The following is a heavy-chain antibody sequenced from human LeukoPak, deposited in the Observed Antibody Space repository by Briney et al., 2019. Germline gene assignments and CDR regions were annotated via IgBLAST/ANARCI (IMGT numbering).Heavy chain of an antibody. CDR2: ISYDGGNK. D-gene: IGHD3-22*01. CDR3: ARGRITMIVVGDDAFDI. Sequence: GGSLRLSCAASGFTFSSYAMHWVRQAPGKGLEWVAVISYDGGNKYYADSVKGRFTISRDNSKNTLYLQMNSLRAEDTAVYYCARGRITMIVVGDDAFDIWGQGTMVTVSS. CDR1: GFTFSSYA. J-gene: IGHJ3*02. V-gene: IGHV3-30-3*01.